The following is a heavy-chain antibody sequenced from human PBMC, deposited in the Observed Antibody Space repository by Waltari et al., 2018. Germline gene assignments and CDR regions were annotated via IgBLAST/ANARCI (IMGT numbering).Heavy chain of an antibody. CDR1: EFTVSSNY. CDR2: IYIGGST. Sequence: EVQLVESGGGLIQPGGSLRLSCAASEFTVSSNYMSWVRQAPGKGLEWVSVIYIGGSTNYADSGKGRFSISRDNAKNTLYLQMNSLRAEDTAVYYCARGGSSGWHNFDYWGQGTLVTVSS. D-gene: IGHD6-19*01. CDR3: ARGGSSGWHNFDY. V-gene: IGHV3-53*01. J-gene: IGHJ4*02.